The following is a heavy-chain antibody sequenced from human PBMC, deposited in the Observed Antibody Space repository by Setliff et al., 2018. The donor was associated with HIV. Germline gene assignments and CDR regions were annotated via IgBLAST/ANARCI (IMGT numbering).Heavy chain of an antibody. CDR1: GYRFIGHY. CDR3: VRGHCNSDKCWYTWFDP. D-gene: IGHD2-2*01. J-gene: IGHJ5*02. V-gene: IGHV1-2*02. Sequence: ASVKVSCKTSGYRFIGHYLHWVRLAPGQGPEWVGWINPETGDPNYAQKFRGRVLMTTDTSTTTASMELRSLRADDTAVYYCVRGHCNSDKCWYTWFDPWGQGTLVTVSS. CDR2: INPETGDP.